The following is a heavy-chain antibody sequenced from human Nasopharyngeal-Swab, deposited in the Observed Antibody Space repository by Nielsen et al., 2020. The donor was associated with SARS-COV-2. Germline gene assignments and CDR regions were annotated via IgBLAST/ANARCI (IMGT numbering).Heavy chain of an antibody. J-gene: IGHJ4*02. CDR1: GGSISSSSYY. Sequence: SETLSLTCTVSGGSISSSSYYWGWIRQPPGEGLEWIGSIYYSGSTYYNPSLKSRVTISVDTSKNQFSLKLSSVTAADTAVYYCARRWDIRRPLDYWGQGTLVTVSS. CDR2: IYYSGST. D-gene: IGHD2-15*01. V-gene: IGHV4-39*01. CDR3: ARRWDIRRPLDY.